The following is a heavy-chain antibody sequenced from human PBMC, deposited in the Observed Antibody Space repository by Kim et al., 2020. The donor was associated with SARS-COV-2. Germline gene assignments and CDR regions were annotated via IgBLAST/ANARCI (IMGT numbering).Heavy chain of an antibody. CDR1: GFTFSNAW. CDR3: TTDLYCGGDCYSDYYYGMDV. Sequence: GGSLRLSCAASGFTFSNAWMSWVRQAPGKGLEWVGRIKSKTDGGTTDYAAPVKGIFTISRDDSKNTLYLQMNSLKTEDTAVYYCTTDLYCGGDCYSDYYYGMDVWGQGTTVTVSS. V-gene: IGHV3-15*01. CDR2: IKSKTDGGTT. J-gene: IGHJ6*02. D-gene: IGHD2-21*02.